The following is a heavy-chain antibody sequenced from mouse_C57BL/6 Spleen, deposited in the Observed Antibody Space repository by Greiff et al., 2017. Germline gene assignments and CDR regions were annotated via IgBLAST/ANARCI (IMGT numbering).Heavy chain of an antibody. V-gene: IGHV1-39*01. D-gene: IGHD1-1*01. Sequence: EVQLQQSGPELVKPGASVKISCTASGYSFTDYNMNWVKQSNGKSLEWIGVINPNDGTTSYNQKFKGKATLTVDQSSSTAYMQLNSLTSEDSAVYYCAREYYGSSYAMDYWGQGTSVTVSS. J-gene: IGHJ4*01. CDR2: INPNDGTT. CDR1: GYSFTDYN. CDR3: AREYYGSSYAMDY.